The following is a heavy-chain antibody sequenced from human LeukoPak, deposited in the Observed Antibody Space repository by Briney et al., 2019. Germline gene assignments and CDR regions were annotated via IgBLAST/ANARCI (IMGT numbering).Heavy chain of an antibody. D-gene: IGHD1-7*01. V-gene: IGHV3-23*01. J-gene: IGHJ4*02. CDR2: ISGSGGST. CDR3: ARGLVRLELGAPRFDY. Sequence: GGSLRLSCAASGFTFSSYAMSWVRQAPGKGLEWVSAISGSGGSTHYADSVKGRFTISRDNAKNSLYLQMNSLRAEDTAVYYCARGLVRLELGAPRFDYWGQGTLVTVSS. CDR1: GFTFSSYA.